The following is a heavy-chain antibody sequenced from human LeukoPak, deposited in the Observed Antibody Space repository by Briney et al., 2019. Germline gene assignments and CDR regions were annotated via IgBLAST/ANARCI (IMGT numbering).Heavy chain of an antibody. J-gene: IGHJ5*02. V-gene: IGHV1-69*06. CDR3: ARGKYSGYAQKPKYNWFDP. CDR2: IIPIFGTA. D-gene: IGHD5-12*01. CDR1: GGTFSSYA. Sequence: SVKVSCKASGGTFSSYAISWVRQAPGQGLEWMGGIIPIFGTANYAQKFQGRVTITADKSTSTAYMELSSLRSEDTAVYYCARGKYSGYAQKPKYNWFDPWGQGTLVTVSS.